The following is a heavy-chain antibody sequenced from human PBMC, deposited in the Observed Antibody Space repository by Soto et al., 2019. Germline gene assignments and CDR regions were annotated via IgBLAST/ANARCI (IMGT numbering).Heavy chain of an antibody. J-gene: IGHJ5*02. CDR2: IIPIFGTA. D-gene: IGHD3-22*01. CDR1: GGTFSSYA. CDR3: ARSFLRITMIITPYRFDP. Sequence: SVKVSCKASGGTFSSYAISWVRQAPGQGLEWMGGIIPIFGTANYAQKFQGRVTITADESTSTAYMELRSLRSDDTAVYYCARSFLRITMIITPYRFDPWGQGTLVTVS. V-gene: IGHV1-69*13.